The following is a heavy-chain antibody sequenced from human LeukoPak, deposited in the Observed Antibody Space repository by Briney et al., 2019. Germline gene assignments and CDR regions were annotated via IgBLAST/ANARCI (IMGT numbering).Heavy chain of an antibody. CDR3: ATGGGYYYSH. CDR1: GFRFSSYG. Sequence: GGSLRLSCAASGFRFSSYGMHWVRQGPGKGLEWVAVAYDDGSNQYYADSVKGRFIISKDISKNTLYVQMNSLRVDDTAVYYCATGGGYYYSHWGQGTLVTVSS. CDR2: AYDDGSNQ. V-gene: IGHV3-33*01. D-gene: IGHD3-22*01. J-gene: IGHJ4*02.